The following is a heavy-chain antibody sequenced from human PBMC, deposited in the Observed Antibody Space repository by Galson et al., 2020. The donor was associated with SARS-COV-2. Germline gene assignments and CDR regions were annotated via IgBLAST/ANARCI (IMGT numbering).Heavy chain of an antibody. CDR1: GTSISSGSYS. V-gene: IGHV4-30-2*01. CDR2: IPHSGGT. CDR3: ARLHYGEYAPEAFDI. J-gene: IGHJ3*02. D-gene: IGHD4-17*01. Sequence: SEPLSLTCAVSGTSISSGSYSWNWIRQPPGKGLEWTGYIPHSGGTYHNPSLKSRVTISGDRSKNQFSLRLSSVTAADTAVYYCARLHYGEYAPEAFDIWGPGTRVTVAS.